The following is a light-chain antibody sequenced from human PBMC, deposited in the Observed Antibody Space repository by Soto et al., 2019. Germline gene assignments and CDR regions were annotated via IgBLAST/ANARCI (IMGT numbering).Light chain of an antibody. CDR3: CSSLGGPIWV. CDR2: EVD. J-gene: IGLJ3*02. CDR1: SSDVGSYNR. V-gene: IGLV2-23*02. Sequence: QSVMTQPASVSGSPGQSIAISCTGTSSDVGSYNRVSWYQQHPGKAPTLMIYEVDKRPAGVSDLFSGSKSGNTASLTISGSQALDVADYKCCSSLGGPIWVFGGGTKLTVL.